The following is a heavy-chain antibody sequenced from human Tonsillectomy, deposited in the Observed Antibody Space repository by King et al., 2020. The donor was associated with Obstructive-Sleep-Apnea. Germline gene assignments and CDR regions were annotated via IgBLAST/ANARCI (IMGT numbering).Heavy chain of an antibody. CDR3: AKTGGGFYDFWTAYLDH. Sequence: VQLVESGGGLVQPGGSLRLSCAASGFIFSSYAMTWVRQAPGKGLEWVSGISGSGGSTYYADSVKGRFTISRDNSKNTLYVQMNSLRAEDTAVYHCAKTGGGFYDFWTAYLDHWGQGTLVTVSS. J-gene: IGHJ4*02. D-gene: IGHD3/OR15-3a*01. CDR2: ISGSGGST. V-gene: IGHV3-23*04. CDR1: GFIFSSYA.